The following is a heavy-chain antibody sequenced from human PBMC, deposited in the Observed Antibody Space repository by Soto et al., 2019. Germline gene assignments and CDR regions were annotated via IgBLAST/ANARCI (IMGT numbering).Heavy chain of an antibody. D-gene: IGHD3-3*01. V-gene: IGHV1-69*13. CDR1: GGTFSSYA. CDR2: IIPIFGTA. J-gene: IGHJ5*02. CDR3: ARDHITIFGVVINWFDP. Sequence: SVKVSCKASGGTFSSYAISWVRQAPGQGLEWMGGIIPIFGTANYAQKFQGRVTITADESTSTAYMELSSLRSEDTAVYYCARDHITIFGVVINWFDPWGQGTLVTVSS.